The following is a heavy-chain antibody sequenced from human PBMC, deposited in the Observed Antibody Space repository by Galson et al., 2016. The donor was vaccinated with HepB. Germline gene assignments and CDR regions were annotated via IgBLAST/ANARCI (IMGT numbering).Heavy chain of an antibody. V-gene: IGHV3-9*01. CDR1: GFTFDGYA. CDR2: ISWNSGSI. J-gene: IGHJ3*02. Sequence: SLRLSCAAPGFTFDGYAMHWVRQTPGKGLEWVSGISWNSGSIGYADSVKGRFIISRDNAKNSLYLQMNGLRSEDTALYYCAKVDRWRYDAFDIWGQGTMVTVSS. CDR3: AKVDRWRYDAFDI. D-gene: IGHD3/OR15-3a*01.